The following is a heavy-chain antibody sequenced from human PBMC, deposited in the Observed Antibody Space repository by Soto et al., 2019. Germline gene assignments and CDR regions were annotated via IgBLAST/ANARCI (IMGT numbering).Heavy chain of an antibody. V-gene: IGHV1-18*01. D-gene: IGHD4-17*01. CDR1: GYTFASYG. Sequence: VKVSCKASGYTFASYGISWVRQAPGQGLEWMGWISAYNGNTNYAQKLQGRVTMTTDTSTSTAYMELRSLRSDDTAVYYCARVSYGDYLAGDYMDVWGKGTTVTV. J-gene: IGHJ6*03. CDR2: ISAYNGNT. CDR3: ARVSYGDYLAGDYMDV.